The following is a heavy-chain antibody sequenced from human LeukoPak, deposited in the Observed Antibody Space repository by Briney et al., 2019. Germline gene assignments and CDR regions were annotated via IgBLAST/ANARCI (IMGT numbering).Heavy chain of an antibody. D-gene: IGHD2-2*02. V-gene: IGHV1-69*13. CDR3: ARTTVVVPAAILDWFDP. Sequence: SVTVSCKASGGTFSIYAISWVRQAPGQGLEWMGGIIPIFGTANYAQKFQGRVTITADESTSTAYMELSSLRSEDTAVYYCARTTVVVPAAILDWFDPWGQGTLVTVSS. CDR2: IIPIFGTA. CDR1: GGTFSIYA. J-gene: IGHJ5*02.